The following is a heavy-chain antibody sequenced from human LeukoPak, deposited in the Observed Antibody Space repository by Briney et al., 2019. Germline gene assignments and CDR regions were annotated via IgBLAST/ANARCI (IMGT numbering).Heavy chain of an antibody. CDR1: GFTFSRHP. Sequence: PGGSLRLSCAASGFTFSRHPMHWVRQAPGKGLEWVAVILYDGSEKYYTESVKGRFTISRDNSKNTLYLQMDSLRPEDTAVYYCAELGITMIGGVWGKGTTVTISS. CDR2: ILYDGSEK. D-gene: IGHD3-10*02. V-gene: IGHV3-30*04. CDR3: AELGITMIGGV. J-gene: IGHJ6*04.